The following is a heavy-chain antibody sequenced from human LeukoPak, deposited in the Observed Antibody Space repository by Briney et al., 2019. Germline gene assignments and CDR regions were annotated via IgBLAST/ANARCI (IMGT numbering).Heavy chain of an antibody. D-gene: IGHD2-2*01. V-gene: IGHV4-4*07. CDR1: GGSISSYY. CDR3: ARWYQLTNDAFDI. Sequence: SETLSLTCTVSGGSISSYYWSWIRQPAGKGLEWIGRIYTSGSTNYNPSLKSRFTMSVDTSKKQFSLKLSSVTAADTAVYYCARWYQLTNDAFDIWGQGTMVTVSS. CDR2: IYTSGST. J-gene: IGHJ3*02.